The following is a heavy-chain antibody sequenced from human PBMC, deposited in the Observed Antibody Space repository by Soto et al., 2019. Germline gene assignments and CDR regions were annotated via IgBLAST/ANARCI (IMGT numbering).Heavy chain of an antibody. CDR3: ERASAAGYYYYGMDV. V-gene: IGHV4-31*03. D-gene: IGHD6-13*01. Sequence: SETLSLTCTVSGDSISSGTHYWNGIRQHPGKGLEWLGYISHSGSSYYSPSLKSRVIMSVDTAKNQFSLQLSSVTAADTAVYYCERASAAGYYYYGMDVWGQGPTVTVS. J-gene: IGHJ6*02. CDR1: GDSISSGTHY. CDR2: ISHSGSS.